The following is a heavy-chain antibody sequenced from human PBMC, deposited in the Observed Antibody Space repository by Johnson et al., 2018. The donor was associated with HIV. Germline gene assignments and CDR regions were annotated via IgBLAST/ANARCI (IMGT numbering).Heavy chain of an antibody. CDR3: AKAGWPYYDFWSGIHAFDI. CDR1: GFTFSSYT. V-gene: IGHV3-30-3*01. Sequence: QMQLVESGGGVVQPGRSLRLSCAASGFTFSSYTMHWVRHVPDKGLEWVALISYDGSSKYYADSVKGRFTISRDNSKNTLYLQMNSLRAEDTAVHYCAKAGWPYYDFWSGIHAFDIWGQGTMVTVSS. J-gene: IGHJ3*02. D-gene: IGHD3-3*01. CDR2: ISYDGSSK.